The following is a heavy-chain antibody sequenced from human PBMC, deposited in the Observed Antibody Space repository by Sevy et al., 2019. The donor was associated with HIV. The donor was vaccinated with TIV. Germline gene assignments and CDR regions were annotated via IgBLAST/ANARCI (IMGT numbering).Heavy chain of an antibody. Sequence: GGSLRLSCAASGFTFSPYNMIWVRQAPGKGLEWVSSISGNSNYIYYANSVKGRFTISRDNANNSLYLQMYSLRAEDTTVYYCARDPPVPRYGTRDVCTQGFVSWGQGTLVTVSS. J-gene: IGHJ5*01. CDR1: GFTFSPYN. CDR2: ISGNSNYI. CDR3: ARDPPVPRYGTRDVCTQGFVS. V-gene: IGHV3-21*01. D-gene: IGHD2-8*02.